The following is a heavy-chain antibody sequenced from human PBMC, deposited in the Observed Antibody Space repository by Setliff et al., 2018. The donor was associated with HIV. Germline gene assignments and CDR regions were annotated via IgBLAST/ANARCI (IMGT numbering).Heavy chain of an antibody. J-gene: IGHJ4*02. CDR3: ARDRSSGGYTYGLIDY. CDR1: GGSISSGGYY. Sequence: SETLSLTCTVSGGSISSGGYYWSWIRQHPEKGLEWIGYIYYSGSAYYNPSLKSRVTIALDTSKNQFSLKLTSMTAADTAVYYCARDRSSGGYTYGLIDYWGQGRLVTVS. D-gene: IGHD5-18*01. CDR2: IYYSGSA. V-gene: IGHV4-31*03.